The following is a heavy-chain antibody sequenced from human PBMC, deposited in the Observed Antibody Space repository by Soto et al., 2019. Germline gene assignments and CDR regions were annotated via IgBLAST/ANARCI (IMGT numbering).Heavy chain of an antibody. J-gene: IGHJ4*02. V-gene: IGHV4-31*03. D-gene: IGHD6-19*01. CDR1: SGSITSVNSY. CDR2: IYYSGSS. Sequence: SETLSLTCTVSSGSITSVNSYWSWIRQFPGKGLEWIGYIYYSGSSYYNPSLKGRVTISEDTSKKQFSLQLNSVTAADTAVYYCAGGSSGWSSVRLDDWGQGTLVTVSS. CDR3: AGGSSGWSSVRLDD.